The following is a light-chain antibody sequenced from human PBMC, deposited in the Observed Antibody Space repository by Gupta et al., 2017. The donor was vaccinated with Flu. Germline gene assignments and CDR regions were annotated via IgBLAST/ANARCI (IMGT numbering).Light chain of an antibody. CDR1: QSVLYSSNNKNY. CDR3: RQEDSTSYT. CDR2: WAS. J-gene: IGKJ2*01. V-gene: IGKV4-1*01. Sequence: DIVMTQSPDSLAVSLGERATINCKSSQSVLYSSNNKNYLAWYQQKPGQPPKLLIYWASTRESGVPDRFSGSGSGTDFTLTISSLQAEDVAVYYCRQEDSTSYTFGQGTKMEIK.